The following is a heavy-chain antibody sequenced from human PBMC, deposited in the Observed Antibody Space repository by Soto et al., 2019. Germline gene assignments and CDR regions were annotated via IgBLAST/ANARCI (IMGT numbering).Heavy chain of an antibody. CDR2: INPNSGGT. Sequence: ASVKVSCKASGYTFTGYYMHWVRQAPGQGLEWMGWINPNSGGTNYAQKFQGRVTMTRDTSISTAYMELSGLRSDDTAVYYCASISINYYDSSGYWNYWGQGTLVTVSS. J-gene: IGHJ4*02. D-gene: IGHD3-22*01. CDR3: ASISINYYDSSGYWNY. CDR1: GYTFTGYY. V-gene: IGHV1-2*02.